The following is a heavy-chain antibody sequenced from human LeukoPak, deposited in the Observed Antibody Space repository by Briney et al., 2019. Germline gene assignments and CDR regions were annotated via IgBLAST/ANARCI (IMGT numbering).Heavy chain of an antibody. D-gene: IGHD2-21*02. CDR1: GFIVSGNY. V-gene: IGHV3-66*01. Sequence: PGGSLRLSCAASGFIVSGNYMTWVRQAPGKGLEWVSTLYGGGNTYYADSVKGRFTISRDNSKNTLYLQMNSLRAEDTAVYYCARGLSGSGSDCCPLKYWGQGILVTVSS. J-gene: IGHJ4*02. CDR2: LYGGGNT. CDR3: ARGLSGSGSDCCPLKY.